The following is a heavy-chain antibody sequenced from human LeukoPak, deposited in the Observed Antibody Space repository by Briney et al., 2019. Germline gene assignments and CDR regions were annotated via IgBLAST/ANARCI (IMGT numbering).Heavy chain of an antibody. CDR3: AKDAQYNWNEEY. V-gene: IGHV3-23*01. Sequence: GGSPRLSCAASGFTFSIYAMNWVRQAPGKGLEWVSTIVGSGDYTYYADSVKGRVTISRDNSKNALYLQMNSLRAEDTAVYYCAKDAQYNWNEEYWGQGTLVTVSS. CDR2: IVGSGDYT. D-gene: IGHD1-1*01. CDR1: GFTFSIYA. J-gene: IGHJ4*02.